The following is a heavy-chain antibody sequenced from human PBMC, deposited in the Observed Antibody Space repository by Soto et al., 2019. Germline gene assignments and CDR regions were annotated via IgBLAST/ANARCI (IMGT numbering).Heavy chain of an antibody. J-gene: IGHJ5*02. Sequence: GASLKVSCKASGGTFSSYAISWVRQAPGQGLEWMGGIIPIFGTANYAQKFQGRVTITADESTSTAYMELSSLRSEDTAVYYCARDALHIVVVVAATRNWLDPWGQGTLVTVYS. CDR3: ARDALHIVVVVAATRNWLDP. CDR1: GGTFSSYA. CDR2: IIPIFGTA. V-gene: IGHV1-69*13. D-gene: IGHD2-15*01.